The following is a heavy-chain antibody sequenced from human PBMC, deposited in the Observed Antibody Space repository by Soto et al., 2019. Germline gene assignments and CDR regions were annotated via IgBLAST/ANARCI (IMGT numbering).Heavy chain of an antibody. CDR1: GYTFTSYD. CDR2: MNPNSGNT. Sequence: QVQLVQSGAEVKKPGASVKVSCKASGYTFTSYDINWVRQATGQGLEWMGWMNPNSGNTGYAQKFQGRVTMTRHTSISTAYMELSSLRSEDTAVYYCARDEVVVAALEAFYIWGQGTMVTVSS. V-gene: IGHV1-8*01. D-gene: IGHD2-15*01. J-gene: IGHJ3*02. CDR3: ARDEVVVAALEAFYI.